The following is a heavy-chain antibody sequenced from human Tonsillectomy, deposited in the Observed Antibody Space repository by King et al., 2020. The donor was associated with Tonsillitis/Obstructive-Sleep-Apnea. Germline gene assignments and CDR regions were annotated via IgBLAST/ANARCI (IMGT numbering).Heavy chain of an antibody. CDR1: GYGFTSYW. CDR3: ARPPSRYYDSIFKGGDS. CDR2: IYPGDSDT. V-gene: IGHV5-51*01. Sequence: LQLVQSGAEVKKPGESLKISCKGSGYGFTSYWIGWVRQMPGKGLEWMGIIYPGDSDTRYSPSFQGQVTISADKSISTAYLQWSSLKASDTAMYYCARPPSRYYDSIFKGGDSWGQGTLVTVSS. J-gene: IGHJ4*02. D-gene: IGHD3-22*01.